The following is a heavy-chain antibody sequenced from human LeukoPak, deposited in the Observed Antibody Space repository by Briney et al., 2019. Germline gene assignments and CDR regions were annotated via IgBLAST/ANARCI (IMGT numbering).Heavy chain of an antibody. J-gene: IGHJ4*02. CDR1: GFTFSSYA. CDR3: AKDSLAMIVVVMYFDY. Sequence: PGGSLRLSCAASGFTFSSYAMSWVRQAPGKGLEWVSAISGSGGSTYYADSVKGRFTISRDNSKNTLYLQMNSLRAEDTAVYYCAKDSLAMIVVVMYFDYWGQGTLVTVSS. V-gene: IGHV3-23*01. CDR2: ISGSGGST. D-gene: IGHD3-22*01.